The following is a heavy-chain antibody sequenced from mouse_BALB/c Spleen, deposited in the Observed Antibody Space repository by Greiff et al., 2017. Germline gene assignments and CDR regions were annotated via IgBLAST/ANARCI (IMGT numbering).Heavy chain of an antibody. J-gene: IGHJ2*01. CDR1: GFTFTDYY. Sequence: EVQLVESGGGLVQPGGSLRLSCATSGFTFTDYYMSWVRQPPGKALEWLGFIRNKANGYTTEYSASVKGRFTISRDNSQSILYLQMNTLRAEDSATYYCARDEGYGNYVYLDYWGQGTTLTVSS. CDR2: IRNKANGYTT. V-gene: IGHV7-3*02. D-gene: IGHD2-10*02. CDR3: ARDEGYGNYVYLDY.